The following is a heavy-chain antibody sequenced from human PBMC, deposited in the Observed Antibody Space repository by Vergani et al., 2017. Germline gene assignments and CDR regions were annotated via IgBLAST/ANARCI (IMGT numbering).Heavy chain of an antibody. D-gene: IGHD6-6*01. V-gene: IGHV4-34*01. Sequence: QVQLQQWGAGLLKPSETLSLTCAVYGGSFSGYYWSWIRQPPGKGLEGIGEINHSGSTNYNPSLKSRVTISVDTSKNQFSLKLSSVTAADTAVYYCARGRGGAARIYYYYYVDVWGKGTTVTVSS. CDR1: GGSFSGYY. CDR2: INHSGST. J-gene: IGHJ6*03. CDR3: ARGRGGAARIYYYYYVDV.